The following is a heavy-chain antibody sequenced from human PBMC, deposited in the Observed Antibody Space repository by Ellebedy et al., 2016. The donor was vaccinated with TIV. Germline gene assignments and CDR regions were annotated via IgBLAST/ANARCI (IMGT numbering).Heavy chain of an antibody. Sequence: GGSLRLSCAASGFIFNTYAMSWVRQAPGKGLEWVSAITASGAGTYYVDSVKGRFTISRDNSKNTLNLQMNSLRPEDTAVYYCAKGKEAGYDLDYWGRGTLVTVSS. J-gene: IGHJ4*02. CDR3: AKGKEAGYDLDY. V-gene: IGHV3-23*01. D-gene: IGHD5-12*01. CDR2: ITASGAGT. CDR1: GFIFNTYA.